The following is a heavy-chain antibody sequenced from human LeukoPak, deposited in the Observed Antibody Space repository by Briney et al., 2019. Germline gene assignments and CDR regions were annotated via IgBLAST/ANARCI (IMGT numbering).Heavy chain of an antibody. CDR3: AHFKGGSFDF. D-gene: IGHD1-26*01. Sequence: SETLSLTCTVSGDSISNSNYYWGWIRQPPGKGLEWIGSIYYSGNTYYNPSLKSRVTISVDTSKNQFSLKLTSVTAADTAVYYCAHFKGGSFDFWGQGTMVTVSS. J-gene: IGHJ3*01. CDR1: GDSISNSNYY. V-gene: IGHV4-39*01. CDR2: IYYSGNT.